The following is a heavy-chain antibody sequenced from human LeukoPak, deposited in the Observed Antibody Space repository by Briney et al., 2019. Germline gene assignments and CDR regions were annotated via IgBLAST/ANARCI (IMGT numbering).Heavy chain of an antibody. V-gene: IGHV3-7*01. CDR3: ARDPESDY. CDR2: IKEDGSEK. J-gene: IGHJ4*02. CDR1: GFTFSDYW. Sequence: GGSLRLSCAVSGFTFSDYWMTWVRQAPGRGLEWVANIKEDGSEKYYVDSVKGRFTISRDNAKNSLFLQMNSLRAEDTAVYYCARDPESDYWGQGTLVTVSS.